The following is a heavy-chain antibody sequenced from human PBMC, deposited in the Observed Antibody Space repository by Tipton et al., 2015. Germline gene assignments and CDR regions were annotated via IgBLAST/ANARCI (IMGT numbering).Heavy chain of an antibody. J-gene: IGHJ6*02. CDR1: GYTFASYG. CDR2: ISAYSGNT. V-gene: IGHV1-18*01. CDR3: ARAGYSSGWTHYYYGLNV. D-gene: IGHD6-19*01. Sequence: QSGPEVKKPGASVKVSCKASGYTFASYGISWVRQAPGQGLEWMGWISAYSGNTNYAQMFQGRVTMTTDTSTSTAYMDLRSLRADDTAVYYCARAGYSSGWTHYYYGLNVWGQGTTVTVSS.